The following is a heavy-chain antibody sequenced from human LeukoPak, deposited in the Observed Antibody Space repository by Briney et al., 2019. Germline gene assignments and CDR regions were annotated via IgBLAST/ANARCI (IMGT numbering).Heavy chain of an antibody. CDR3: ARIDGYNFWYFDL. D-gene: IGHD5-24*01. Sequence: PSETLSLTCAVYGGSFSGYYWSWIRQPPGKGLEWIGEINHSGSTNYNPSLKSRVTISLDTSKNQFSLKLSSVTAADTAVYYCARIDGYNFWYFDLWGRGTLVTVSS. CDR2: INHSGST. J-gene: IGHJ2*01. V-gene: IGHV4-34*09. CDR1: GGSFSGYY.